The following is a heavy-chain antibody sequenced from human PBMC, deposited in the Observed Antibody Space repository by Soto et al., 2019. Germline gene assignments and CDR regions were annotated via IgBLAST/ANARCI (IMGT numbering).Heavy chain of an antibody. V-gene: IGHV5-51*01. CDR3: AKGGSGSYSNAFDI. CDR2: IYPGDSDT. Sequence: GESLKISCKGSGYSFSNYWIGWVRQMPGKGLEWIGIIYPGDSDTRYSPSFEGQVTISADKSINVAYLQWSSLKASDTAMYYCAKGGSGSYSNAFDIWGQGTMVTVSS. CDR1: GYSFSNYW. D-gene: IGHD3-10*01. J-gene: IGHJ3*02.